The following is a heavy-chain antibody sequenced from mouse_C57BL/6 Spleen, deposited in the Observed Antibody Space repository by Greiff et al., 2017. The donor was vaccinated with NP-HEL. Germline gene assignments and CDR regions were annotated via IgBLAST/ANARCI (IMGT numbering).Heavy chain of an antibody. CDR3: ARSTGVDDY. D-gene: IGHD1-1*01. J-gene: IGHJ2*01. V-gene: IGHV1-26*01. CDR2: INPNNGGT. CDR1: GYTFTDYY. Sequence: EVQLQQSGPELVKPGASVKISCKASGYTFTDYYMNWVKQSHGKSLEWIGDINPNNGGTSYNQKFKGKATLTVDKSSSTAYMELRSLTSEDSAVYYCARSTGVDDYWGQGTTLTVSS.